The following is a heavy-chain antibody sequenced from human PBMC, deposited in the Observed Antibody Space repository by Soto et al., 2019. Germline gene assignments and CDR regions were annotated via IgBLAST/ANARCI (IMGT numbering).Heavy chain of an antibody. V-gene: IGHV3-48*01. D-gene: IGHD3-10*01. CDR3: ARVRGAIIRGVTNWFDP. J-gene: IGHJ5*02. CDR2: ISSTSSTI. CDR1: GFTFSSYS. Sequence: EVQLVESGGGLVQPGGSLRLSFAASGFTFSSYSMNWVRQAPGKGLEWISYISSTSSTIYYADSVRGRFTISRDNAKNSLYMQMNSLRAEDTAVYYCARVRGAIIRGVTNWFDPWGQGTLVTVSS.